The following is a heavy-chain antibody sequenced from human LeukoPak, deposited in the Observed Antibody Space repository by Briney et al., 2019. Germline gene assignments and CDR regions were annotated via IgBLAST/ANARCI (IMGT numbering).Heavy chain of an antibody. Sequence: GGSLRLSCAASGFTFDDYAMHWVRQAPGKGLEWVSLISGDGGSTYYADSVKGRFTISRDNSKNSLYLQMNSLRTEDTALYYCAKETRGYSGYDTRTLDYWGQGTLVTVSS. CDR1: GFTFDDYA. D-gene: IGHD5-12*01. CDR3: AKETRGYSGYDTRTLDY. V-gene: IGHV3-43*02. CDR2: ISGDGGST. J-gene: IGHJ4*02.